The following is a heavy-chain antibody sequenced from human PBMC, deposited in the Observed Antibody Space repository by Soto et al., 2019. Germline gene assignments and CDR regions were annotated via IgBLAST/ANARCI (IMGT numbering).Heavy chain of an antibody. CDR1: GFTFSSYG. CDR2: ISYDGSNK. J-gene: IGHJ3*02. D-gene: IGHD4-17*01. V-gene: IGHV3-30*18. Sequence: QVQLVESGGGVVQPGRSLRLSCVASGFTFSSYGMHWVRQAPGKGLEWVAVISYDGSNKYYADSVKGRFTISRDNSKNTLYLQMNSLRAEDTAVYYCAKETTLRDAFDIWGQGTMVTVSS. CDR3: AKETTLRDAFDI.